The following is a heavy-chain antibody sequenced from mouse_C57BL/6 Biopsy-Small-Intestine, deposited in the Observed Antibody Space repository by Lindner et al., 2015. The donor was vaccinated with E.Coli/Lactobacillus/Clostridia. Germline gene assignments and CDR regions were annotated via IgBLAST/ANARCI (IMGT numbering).Heavy chain of an antibody. CDR1: GYAFTSNG. V-gene: IGHV1-7*01. CDR3: ARGPGPRIVVVPTALDP. J-gene: IGHJ4*01. CDR2: ISPYSGNT. Sequence: SVKVSCKASGYAFTSNGINWVRQAPGRGLEWMGWISPYSGNTNYAQKFQGRVTMTTDTSTSTAYMELRGLGSDDTAMYYCARGPGPRIVVVPTALDPWGQGTLVTVSS. D-gene: IGHD1-1*01.